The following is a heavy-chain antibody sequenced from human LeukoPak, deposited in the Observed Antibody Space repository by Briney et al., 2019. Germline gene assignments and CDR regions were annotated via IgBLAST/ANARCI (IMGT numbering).Heavy chain of an antibody. J-gene: IGHJ5*02. D-gene: IGHD2-15*01. V-gene: IGHV4-59*08. CDR3: AGVVVNWFDP. Sequence: SETLSLTCTVSGGSISSYYWSWIRQPPGKGLEWIGYIYYSGSTNYNPSLKSRVTISVDTSKNQFSLKLSSVTAADMAVYYCAGVVVNWFDPWGQGTLVTVSS. CDR1: GGSISSYY. CDR2: IYYSGST.